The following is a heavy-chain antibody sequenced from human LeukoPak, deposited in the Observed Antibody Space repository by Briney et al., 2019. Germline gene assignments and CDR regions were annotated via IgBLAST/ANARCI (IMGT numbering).Heavy chain of an antibody. CDR2: IYHSGST. CDR3: ARDGPPVTGTGGAFDI. V-gene: IGHV4-4*02. D-gene: IGHD2-8*02. CDR1: GGSISSSNW. J-gene: IGHJ3*02. Sequence: PSETLSLTCAVSGGSISSSNWWSWVRPPPGKGLEWIGEIYHSGSTNYNPSLKSRVTISVDKSKNQFSLKLSSVTAADTAVYYCARDGPPVTGTGGAFDIWGQGTMVTVSS.